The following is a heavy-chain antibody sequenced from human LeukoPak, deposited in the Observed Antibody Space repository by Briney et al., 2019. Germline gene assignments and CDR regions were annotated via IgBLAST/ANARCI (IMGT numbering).Heavy chain of an antibody. CDR3: ARDLGSSWYNDAFDI. D-gene: IGHD6-13*01. J-gene: IGHJ3*02. V-gene: IGHV1-46*01. CDR1: GYTFTSYY. CDR2: INPSGGST. Sequence: ASVKVSCKASGYTFTSYYMHWVRQAPGQGLEWMGIINPSGGSTSYAQKFQGRVTMTRDMSTSTVYMELSSLRSEDTAVYYCARDLGSSWYNDAFDIWGQGTMVTVSS.